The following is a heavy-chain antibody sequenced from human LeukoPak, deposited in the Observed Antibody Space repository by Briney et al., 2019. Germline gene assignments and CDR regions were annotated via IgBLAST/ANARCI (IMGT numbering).Heavy chain of an antibody. V-gene: IGHV4-39*01. J-gene: IGHJ5*02. D-gene: IGHD1-14*01. CDR3: VPYGTGSYHRFDP. CDR1: GGSVSTSSSY. CDR2: IYYTGST. Sequence: SETLSLTCTVSGGSVSTSSSYWGWIRQPPGKGLEWIGGIYYTGSTYYNPSLKSRVTISVDTSKNQFSLRLSSVTAADTAVYYCVPYGTGSYHRFDPWGQGALVTVSS.